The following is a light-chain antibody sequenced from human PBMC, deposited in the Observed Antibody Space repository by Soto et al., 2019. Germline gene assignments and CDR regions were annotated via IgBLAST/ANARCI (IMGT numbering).Light chain of an antibody. CDR2: EVN. CDR3: SSYAGKVV. CDR1: SSDVGTYNL. J-gene: IGLJ2*01. Sequence: QSALTQPASVSGSPGQSITISCTGTSSDVGTYNLVSWYQQHPGKAPKLIIYEVNKRPSGVSNRFSGSKSGNTASLTISGLQAEDEADYYCSSYAGKVVFGGGTKL. V-gene: IGLV2-23*02.